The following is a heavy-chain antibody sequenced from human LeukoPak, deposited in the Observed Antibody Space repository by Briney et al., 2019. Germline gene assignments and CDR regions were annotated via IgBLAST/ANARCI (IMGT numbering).Heavy chain of an antibody. CDR1: GFTFSNAW. CDR3: TTGPPPILASGGSLLDY. V-gene: IGHV3-15*01. J-gene: IGHJ4*02. D-gene: IGHD2-15*01. CDR2: IKSKTNGGTT. Sequence: GGSLRLSCAASGFTFSNAWMSWVRQAPGKGLEWVGRIKSKTNGGTTDYAAPVKGRFTISRDDSKNTLYLQMNSLKTEDTAVYCCTTGPPPILASGGSLLDYWGQGTLVTVSS.